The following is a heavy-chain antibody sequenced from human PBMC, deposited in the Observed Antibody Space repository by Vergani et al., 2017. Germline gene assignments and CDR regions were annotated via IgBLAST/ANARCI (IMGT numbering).Heavy chain of an antibody. D-gene: IGHD3-16*01. Sequence: VQLVESGGGVVQPGRSLRLSCAASGFTFSSYGMHWVRQAPGKGLEWVAVIWYDGSNKYYADSVKGRFTISRDNSKNTLYLQMNSLRAEDTAVYYCAKDGAHIDALFLDYWGQGTLVTVSS. CDR2: IWYDGSNK. V-gene: IGHV3-33*06. CDR3: AKDGAHIDALFLDY. J-gene: IGHJ4*02. CDR1: GFTFSSYG.